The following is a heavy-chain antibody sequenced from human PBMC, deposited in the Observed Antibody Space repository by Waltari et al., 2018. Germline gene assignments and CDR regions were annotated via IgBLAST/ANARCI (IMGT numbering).Heavy chain of an antibody. D-gene: IGHD3-10*01. V-gene: IGHV3-23*03. CDR3: AFSSFSPLFGDAFDI. Sequence: EVQLLESGGGLVQPGGSLRLSCAASGFTFSSYAMSWVRQAPGKGLEWVSVIYSVGSTYYADSVKGRFTISRDNSKNTLYLQMNSLRAEDTAVYYCAFSSFSPLFGDAFDIWGQGTMVTVSS. CDR1: GFTFSSYA. CDR2: IYSVGST. J-gene: IGHJ3*02.